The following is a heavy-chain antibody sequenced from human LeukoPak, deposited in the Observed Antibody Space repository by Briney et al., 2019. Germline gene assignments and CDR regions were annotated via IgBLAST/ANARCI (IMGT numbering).Heavy chain of an antibody. CDR1: GFTFSSYE. Sequence: GGSLRLSCAASGFTFSSYEMNWVRQAPGKGLEWVSYISSSGTTTFYADSVEGRFTISRDNAKNSLYLQMNSLRAEDTAVYYCARDQYKQRASSNAFDIWGQGTMVTVFS. CDR2: ISSSGTTT. J-gene: IGHJ3*02. D-gene: IGHD6-25*01. CDR3: ARDQYKQRASSNAFDI. V-gene: IGHV3-48*03.